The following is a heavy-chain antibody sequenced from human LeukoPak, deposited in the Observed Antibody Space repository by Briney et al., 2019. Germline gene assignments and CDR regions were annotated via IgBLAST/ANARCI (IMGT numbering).Heavy chain of an antibody. CDR1: GGSISSYY. V-gene: IGHV4-4*07. D-gene: IGHD3-22*01. CDR3: ARGPYSYDSSGAFDI. Sequence: SETLSLTCTVSGGSISSYYWSWIRQPAGKGLEWIGRIFTSGSTNYNPSLKSRVTMSVDTSKNQFSLKLSSVTAADTAVYFCARGPYSYDSSGAFDIWGQGTMVTVSS. CDR2: IFTSGST. J-gene: IGHJ3*02.